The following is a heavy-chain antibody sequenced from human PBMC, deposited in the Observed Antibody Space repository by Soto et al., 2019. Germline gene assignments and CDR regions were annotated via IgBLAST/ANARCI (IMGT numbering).Heavy chain of an antibody. Sequence: QVQLVESGGGVVQPGRSLRLSCAASGFTFSSYAMHWVRQAPGNGLEWVAVIWYDGSNKNYADSVKGRFTISRDNSKNTLYLQMNSLRTEDTAVYYCAKARHASGTYSYFDYWGQGILVTVSS. CDR3: AKARHASGTYSYFDY. CDR2: IWYDGSNK. V-gene: IGHV3-30*18. D-gene: IGHD3-10*01. CDR1: GFTFSSYA. J-gene: IGHJ4*02.